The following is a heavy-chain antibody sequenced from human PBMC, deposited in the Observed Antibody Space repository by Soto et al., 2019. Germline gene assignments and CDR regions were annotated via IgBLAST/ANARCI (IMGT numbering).Heavy chain of an antibody. CDR2: IYNSGST. V-gene: IGHV4-31*03. CDR3: AYGASEYSFDY. J-gene: IGHJ4*02. Sequence: QVQLQESGPGLVKPSQTLSLTCTVSGGSISSGAYYWSWIRQHPGKGLEWIGYIYNSGSTYYNPSLKSRVTISADTSKNQFSLNLRSVNDADTAVYYCAYGASEYSFDYWGQGTLVTVSS. CDR1: GGSISSGAYY. D-gene: IGHD4-17*01.